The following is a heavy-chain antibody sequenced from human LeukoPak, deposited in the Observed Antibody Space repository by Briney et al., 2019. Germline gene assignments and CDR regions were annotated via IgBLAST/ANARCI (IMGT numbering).Heavy chain of an antibody. V-gene: IGHV4-39*07. CDR2: IYYSGST. D-gene: IGHD3-16*01. Sequence: KPSETLSLTCTVSGGSISSSSYYWGWIRQPPGKGLEWIGSIYYSGSTYYNSSLKSRVTISVGTSKNQFSLKLSSVTAADTAVYYCARGVWINPDYFDYWGQGTLVTVSS. CDR3: ARGVWINPDYFDY. CDR1: GGSISSSSYY. J-gene: IGHJ4*02.